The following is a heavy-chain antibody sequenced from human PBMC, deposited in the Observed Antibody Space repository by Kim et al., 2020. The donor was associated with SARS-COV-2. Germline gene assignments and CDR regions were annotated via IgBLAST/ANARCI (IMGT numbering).Heavy chain of an antibody. CDR3: ARRPGVFRILEWFDGMDV. Sequence: SETLSLTCAVSGVSISSSNWWSLVRQPPGKGLEWIGEIYHSRCTNYNPSLKSRVTISVDKSKNQFSLKMSSVTDADTAVYYCARRPGVFRILEWFDGMDVWGQGTTVTVSS. V-gene: IGHV4-4*02. CDR1: GVSISSSNW. CDR2: IYHSRCT. D-gene: IGHD3-3*01. J-gene: IGHJ6*02.